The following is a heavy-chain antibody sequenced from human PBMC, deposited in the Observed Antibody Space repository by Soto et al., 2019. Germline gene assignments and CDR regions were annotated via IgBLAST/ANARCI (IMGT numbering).Heavy chain of an antibody. V-gene: IGHV1-8*01. J-gene: IGHJ4*02. D-gene: IGHD2-15*01. CDR2: MNPNSGNT. Sequence: QVQLVQSGAEVKKPGASVKVSCKASGYTFTSYDINWVRQASGQGLEWMGWMNPNSGNTGYAQKFQGRVTMTRNTCISTADMELSSLRCEDTAVYFCARYGTGSIDFDYWGQGTLVTVSS. CDR1: GYTFTSYD. CDR3: ARYGTGSIDFDY.